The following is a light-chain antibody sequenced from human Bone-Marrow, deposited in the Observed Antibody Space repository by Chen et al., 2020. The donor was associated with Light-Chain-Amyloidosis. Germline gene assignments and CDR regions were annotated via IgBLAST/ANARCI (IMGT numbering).Light chain of an antibody. Sequence: EIVLTQSPVTLSLSPGEGANLSCSASQTISSNYLTWYQQKFGQAPRLLIYGASSMATGIPDRFTGSGSGTDFTLTINRLEPEDFAMYYCQQYCTSPLTFGGGTKVEIK. CDR2: GAS. CDR3: QQYCTSPLT. V-gene: IGKV3-20*01. J-gene: IGKJ4*01. CDR1: QTISSNY.